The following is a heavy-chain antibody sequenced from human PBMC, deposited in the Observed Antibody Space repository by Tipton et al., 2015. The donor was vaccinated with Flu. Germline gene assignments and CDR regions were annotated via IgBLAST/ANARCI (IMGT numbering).Heavy chain of an antibody. Sequence: VQLVQSGGGLVQPGGSLRLSCAASGFTVSINYMSWVRQAPGKGLEWVSFIYSGGRTYYADSVKGRFTISRDSSKNTLYLQMNSLRSEDTAVYYCRKRDPEYWGQGTLVTVSS. J-gene: IGHJ4*02. CDR3: RKRDPEY. D-gene: IGHD1-14*01. CDR1: GFTVSINY. CDR2: IYSGGRT. V-gene: IGHV3-66*01.